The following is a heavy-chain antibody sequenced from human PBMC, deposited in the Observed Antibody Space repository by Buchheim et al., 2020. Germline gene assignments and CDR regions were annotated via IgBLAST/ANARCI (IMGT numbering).Heavy chain of an antibody. CDR2: ISGSGGST. J-gene: IGHJ6*02. V-gene: IGHV3-23*01. CDR1: GFTFSSYA. CDR3: AKDLFYCSSTSCYNYYYYGMDV. D-gene: IGHD2-2*01. Sequence: EVQLLESGGGLVQPGGSLRLSCAASGFTFSSYAMSWVRQAPGKGLEWVSAISGSGGSTYYADSVKGRFTISRDNSKNTLYLQMNSLRAEDTAVYYCAKDLFYCSSTSCYNYYYYGMDVWGQGTT.